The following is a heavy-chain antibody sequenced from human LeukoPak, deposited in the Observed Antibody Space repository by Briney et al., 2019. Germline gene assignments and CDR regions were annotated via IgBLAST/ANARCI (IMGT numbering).Heavy chain of an antibody. D-gene: IGHD4-17*01. CDR1: GFTFNTYT. J-gene: IGHJ3*02. V-gene: IGHV3-21*01. Sequence: PGGSLRLSCAASGFTFNTYTMNWVRQAPGKGLEWVSSISSSSSYIYYADSVKGRFTISRDNAKNSLYLQMNSLRAEDTAVYYCARDRSYGDYVGAFDIWGQGTMVTVSS. CDR2: ISSSSSYI. CDR3: ARDRSYGDYVGAFDI.